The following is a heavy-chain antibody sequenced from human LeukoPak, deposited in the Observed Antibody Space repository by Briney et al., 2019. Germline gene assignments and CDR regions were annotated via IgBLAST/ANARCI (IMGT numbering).Heavy chain of an antibody. V-gene: IGHV3-23*01. D-gene: IGHD5/OR15-5a*01. CDR3: AKGGLRVTDY. Sequence: GGSLRLSCAASGFTFSSYAMSWVPQAPGKGLEWVSAISGSGGSTYYADSVKGRFTISRDNAKNTLYLQMNSLRAEDTAVYYCAKGGLRVTDYWGQGTLVTVSS. CDR2: ISGSGGST. J-gene: IGHJ4*02. CDR1: GFTFSSYA.